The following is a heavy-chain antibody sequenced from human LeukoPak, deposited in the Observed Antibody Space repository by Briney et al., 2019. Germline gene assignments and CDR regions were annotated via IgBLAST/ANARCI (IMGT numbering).Heavy chain of an antibody. Sequence: GGSLRLSCTASGFTFSSYAMHWVRQAPGKGLEWVAVISYDGSNQYYADSVKGRFTISRDNSKNTLYLQMNSLRAEDTAVYYCARAFGYSYAVTGEHWGQGTLVTVSS. CDR1: GFTFSSYA. V-gene: IGHV3-30*04. CDR2: ISYDGSNQ. D-gene: IGHD5-18*01. CDR3: ARAFGYSYAVTGEH. J-gene: IGHJ4*02.